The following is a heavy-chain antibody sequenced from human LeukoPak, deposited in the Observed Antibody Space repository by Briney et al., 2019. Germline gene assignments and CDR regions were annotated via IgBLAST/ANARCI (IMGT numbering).Heavy chain of an antibody. CDR2: ISSSGSTI. V-gene: IGHV3-11*01. J-gene: IGHJ6*04. CDR3: TRDHDFWSGPLDV. CDR1: GFTFSDYY. Sequence: PGGSLRLSCAASGFTFSDYYMSWIRQAPGKGLEWVSYISSSGSTIYYADSVKGRFTISRDNAKNSLYLQMNSLRAEDTAVYYCTRDHDFWSGPLDVWGTGTTVTVSS. D-gene: IGHD3-3*01.